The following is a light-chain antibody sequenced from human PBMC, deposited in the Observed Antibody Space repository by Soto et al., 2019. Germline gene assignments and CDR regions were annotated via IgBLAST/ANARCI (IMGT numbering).Light chain of an antibody. CDR3: SSYTTSNTRQIV. CDR2: DVS. V-gene: IGLV2-14*01. CDR1: SSDVGGYKY. Sequence: QSALAQPASVSGSPGQSITISCTGTSSDVGGYKYVSWYQQHPGKAPKFMIYDVSNRPSGVSNRFSGSKSGNTASLTISWLQAEDEADYDCSSYTTSNTRQIVFGTGTKITIL. J-gene: IGLJ1*01.